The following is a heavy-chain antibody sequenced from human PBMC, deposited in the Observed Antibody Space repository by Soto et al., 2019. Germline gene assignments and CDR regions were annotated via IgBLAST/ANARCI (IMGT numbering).Heavy chain of an antibody. J-gene: IGHJ6*02. V-gene: IGHV4-59*01. D-gene: IGHD1-26*01. CDR2: ISYTGSA. Sequence: PSETLSLTCTVSGGSINYSYWTWIRQPPGKGLEWIGYISYTGSANYNASLKSRLTISVDTSKNQFSLKLSSVTAADTALYYCGRVYYAHFFYCMHVWGQGTTLTVSS. CDR1: GGSINYSY. CDR3: GRVYYAHFFYCMHV.